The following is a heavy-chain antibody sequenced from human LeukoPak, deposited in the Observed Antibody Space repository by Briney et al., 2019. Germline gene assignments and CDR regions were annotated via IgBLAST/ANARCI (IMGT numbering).Heavy chain of an antibody. V-gene: IGHV3-11*01. CDR1: GFTFSDYY. J-gene: IGHJ4*02. CDR2: ISSSGSTT. D-gene: IGHD1-26*01. CDR3: ARVSSGSYSLDY. Sequence: GGSLRLSCAASGFTFSDYYMSWIRQAPGKGLGWVSYISSSGSTTYYADSVKGRFTISRDNAKNSLYLQMNSLRAEDTAVYYCARVSSGSYSLDYWGQGTLVTVSS.